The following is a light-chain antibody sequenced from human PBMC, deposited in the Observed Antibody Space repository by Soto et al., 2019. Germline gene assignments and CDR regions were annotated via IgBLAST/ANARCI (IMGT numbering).Light chain of an antibody. Sequence: DIPMTQSPSSLSASVGDRVTITCRASQGIRNYLAWYQHKPGKVPKLLIYAASTLQSGVPSRFSGSGSGTDFTLTISSLQPEDVATYYCQKYNSAPRTFGQGTKVEIK. CDR2: AAS. CDR1: QGIRNY. CDR3: QKYNSAPRT. V-gene: IGKV1-27*01. J-gene: IGKJ1*01.